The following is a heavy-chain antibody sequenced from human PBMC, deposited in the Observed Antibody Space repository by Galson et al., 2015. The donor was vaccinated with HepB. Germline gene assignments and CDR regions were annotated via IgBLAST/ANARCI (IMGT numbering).Heavy chain of an antibody. CDR3: ARANYYYYYMDV. CDR2: ISWNSGSI. J-gene: IGHJ6*03. Sequence: SLRLSCAASGFTFDDYAMHWVRQAPGKGLEWVSGISWNSGSIGYADSVKGRFTISRDNAKNSLYLQMNSLRAEDTAVYYCARANYYYYYMDVWGKGTTVTVSS. V-gene: IGHV3-9*01. CDR1: GFTFDDYA.